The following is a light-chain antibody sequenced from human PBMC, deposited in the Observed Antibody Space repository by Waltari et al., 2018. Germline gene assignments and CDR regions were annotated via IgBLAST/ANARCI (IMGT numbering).Light chain of an antibody. CDR1: QSLLHSNGYNY. CDR2: MGS. V-gene: IGKV2-28*01. Sequence: DIVVTQSPLSLPVTPGAPASISCRSSQSLLHSNGYNYLDWYVQKPGQSPQILIYMGSNRASGVPDRFSGSGSGTDFTLKISRVEAEDVGVYYCMQTLQSRTFGQGTKVEIK. CDR3: MQTLQSRT. J-gene: IGKJ1*01.